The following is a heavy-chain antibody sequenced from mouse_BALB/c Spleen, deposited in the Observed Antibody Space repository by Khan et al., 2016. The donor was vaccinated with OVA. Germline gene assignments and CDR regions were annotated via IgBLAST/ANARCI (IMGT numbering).Heavy chain of an antibody. D-gene: IGHD1-3*01. CDR1: GFSLTSYG. Sequence: QVQLKESGPGLVAPSQSLSITCTVSGFSLTSYGVHWVRQPPGKGLEWLGVIWAGGSTNYNSAIMSRLSISKDNYKCQVFLKMNSLQTDDTAWDNSARREDIWGQGTTLTVSS. J-gene: IGHJ2*01. CDR3: ARREDI. V-gene: IGHV2-9*02. CDR2: IWAGGST.